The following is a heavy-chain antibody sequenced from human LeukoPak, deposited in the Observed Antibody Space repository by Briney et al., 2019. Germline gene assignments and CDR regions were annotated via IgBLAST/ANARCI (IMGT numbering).Heavy chain of an antibody. CDR1: GFTFSSYS. CDR2: ISSSSSYI. D-gene: IGHD6-13*01. CDR3: ARDGYSSSWYVSPNYYYYYMDV. J-gene: IGHJ6*03. V-gene: IGHV3-21*01. Sequence: PGGSLRLSCAASGFTFSSYSMNWVRQAPGKGLEWVSSISSSSSYIYYADSVKGRFTISRDNAKNSLYLQMNSLRAEDTAVYHCARDGYSSSWYVSPNYYYYYMDVWGKGTTVTVSS.